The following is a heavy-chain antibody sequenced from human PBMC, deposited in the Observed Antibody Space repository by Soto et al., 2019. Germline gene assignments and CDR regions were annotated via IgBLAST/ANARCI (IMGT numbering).Heavy chain of an antibody. Sequence: EVQLLESGGGLVQPGGSLRLSCAASGLTFSRYAMSWVRQAPGKGLEWVSGISGSGVSTYYADSVKGRFTISRDNSKSTLYLQMNSLRAEDTAVYYCAKDRERIATRSIDYWGQGTLVTVSS. D-gene: IGHD6-6*01. CDR3: AKDRERIATRSIDY. CDR1: GLTFSRYA. J-gene: IGHJ4*02. V-gene: IGHV3-23*01. CDR2: ISGSGVST.